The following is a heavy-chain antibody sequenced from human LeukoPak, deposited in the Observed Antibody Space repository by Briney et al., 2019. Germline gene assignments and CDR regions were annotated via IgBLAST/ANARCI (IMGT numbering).Heavy chain of an antibody. Sequence: GGSLRLSCAASGFTLSSYAMSWVRQAPGKGLVWVSRIDSDGSSTSYADSVKGRFTISRDNAKNTLYLQMNSLRAEDTAVYFCARDTSDTSGYYYEGDAFDIWGHGTMVTVSS. J-gene: IGHJ3*02. CDR1: GFTLSSYA. V-gene: IGHV3-74*01. CDR2: IDSDGSST. D-gene: IGHD3-22*01. CDR3: ARDTSDTSGYYYEGDAFDI.